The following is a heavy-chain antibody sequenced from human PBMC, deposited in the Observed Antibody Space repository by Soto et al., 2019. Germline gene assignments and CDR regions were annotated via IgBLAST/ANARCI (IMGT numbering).Heavy chain of an antibody. CDR2: IIPIFGTA. Sequence: QVQLVQSGAEVKKPGSSVKVSCKASGGTFSSYAISWVRQAPGQGLEWMGGIIPIFGTANYAQKFQGRVTITADESTSTAYMELSSLRPEDNAVYYCASTPLTGEAFGIWGQGTIVTVSS. V-gene: IGHV1-69*12. J-gene: IGHJ3*02. CDR1: GGTFSSYA. D-gene: IGHD7-27*01. CDR3: ASTPLTGEAFGI.